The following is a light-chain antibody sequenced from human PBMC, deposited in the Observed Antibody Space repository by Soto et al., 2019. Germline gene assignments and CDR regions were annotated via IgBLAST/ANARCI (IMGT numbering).Light chain of an antibody. V-gene: IGLV1-51*02. J-gene: IGLJ2*01. CDR2: ENN. CDR1: SSNIGTNY. CDR3: GTWEPNVLTVV. Sequence: QSVLTQPPSVSAAPGQKVTISCSGSSSNIGTNYVSWYQQLPATAPKLLIYENNERPSGIPDRFSGSKSGKSATRDITGRQTGEEASPATGTWEPNVLTVVFAGETTLSVL.